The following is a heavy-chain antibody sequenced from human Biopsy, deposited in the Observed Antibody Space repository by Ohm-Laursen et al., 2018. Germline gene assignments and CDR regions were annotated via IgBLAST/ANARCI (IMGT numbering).Heavy chain of an antibody. Sequence: ETLSLTCTVSGNTISTYYWNWIRQTPGKGLEWIGYIHYTGHIRINPSLNSRATISVDTSKDQFSLKLSSLTAADAAIYYCARNRVDVVKVTTIGWNFDLWGRGTLVTVS. CDR3: ARNRVDVVKVTTIGWNFDL. CDR2: IHYTGHI. V-gene: IGHV4-59*08. D-gene: IGHD5-12*01. J-gene: IGHJ2*01. CDR1: GNTISTYY.